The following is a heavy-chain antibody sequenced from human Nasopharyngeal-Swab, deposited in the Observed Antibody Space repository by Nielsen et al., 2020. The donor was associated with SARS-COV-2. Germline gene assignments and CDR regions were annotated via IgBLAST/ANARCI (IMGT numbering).Heavy chain of an antibody. Sequence: WIRQPPGKALEWLAPIFSNDEKSYSTSLKSRLTISKDTSKSQVVLTMTNVDPVDTATYYCARIDYDYVWGSYRYTGGYFDYWGQGTLVTVSS. CDR2: IFSNDEK. CDR3: ARIDYDYVWGSYRYTGGYFDY. J-gene: IGHJ4*02. V-gene: IGHV2-26*01. D-gene: IGHD3-16*02.